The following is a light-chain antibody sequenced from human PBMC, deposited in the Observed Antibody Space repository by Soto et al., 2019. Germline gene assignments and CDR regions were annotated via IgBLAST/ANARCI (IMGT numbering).Light chain of an antibody. J-gene: IGLJ1*01. CDR2: EVS. CDR3: SSYAGYNNYV. CDR1: SSDVGGYNY. Sequence: QSALTQPASVSGSPGQSITISCTGTSSDVGGYNYVSWYQQHPGKAPKLMISEVSQRPSGVPDRFSGSKSGNTASLTVSGLQAEDEADYYCSSYAGYNNYVFGTGTKVTVL. V-gene: IGLV2-8*01.